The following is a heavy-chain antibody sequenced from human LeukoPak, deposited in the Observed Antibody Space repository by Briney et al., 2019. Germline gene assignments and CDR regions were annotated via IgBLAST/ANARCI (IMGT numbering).Heavy chain of an antibody. CDR1: GFTFSNGD. Sequence: GGSLRLSCAASGFTFSNGDMHWVRQATGKGPEWVSAIGTIGDTYYSDSVKGRFTISRENAKNSLCLQMNSLRAGDTAVYYCARELRTAAGFDAFDIWGQGTRVTVSS. D-gene: IGHD6-13*01. CDR3: ARELRTAAGFDAFDI. J-gene: IGHJ3*02. CDR2: IGTIGDT. V-gene: IGHV3-13*04.